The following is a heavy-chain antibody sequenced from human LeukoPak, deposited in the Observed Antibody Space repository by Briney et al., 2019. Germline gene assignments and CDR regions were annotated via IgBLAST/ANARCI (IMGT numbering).Heavy chain of an antibody. CDR1: GFTFSSYW. CDR3: AKGGRNVIDY. V-gene: IGHV3-74*01. J-gene: IGHJ4*02. CDR2: INSDGVST. Sequence: PGGSLRLSCAASGFTFSSYWMHWVRQAPGKGLVWVSRINSDGVSTSYADSVKDRLTISRDNAKNTLYLQMNSLRDEGTAVYYCAKGGRNVIDYWGQGTLVTVSS. D-gene: IGHD1-26*01.